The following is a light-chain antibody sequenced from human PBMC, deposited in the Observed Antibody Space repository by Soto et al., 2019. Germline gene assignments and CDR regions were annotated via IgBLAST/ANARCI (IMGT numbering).Light chain of an antibody. J-gene: IGKJ3*01. V-gene: IGKV1-39*01. CDR3: QQSYNSPFN. Sequence: IQRTQSPSSLSASVGYRVTITCRASQSISSYLNWYQQKSGQAPKLLINAASTLRSGVPSRFSGSGSGTDFTLTIDSLQPEDFATYYCQQSYNSPFNFGPGTKVDIK. CDR2: AAS. CDR1: QSISSY.